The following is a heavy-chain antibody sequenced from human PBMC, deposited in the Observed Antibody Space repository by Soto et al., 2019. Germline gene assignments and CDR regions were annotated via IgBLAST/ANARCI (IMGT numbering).Heavy chain of an antibody. CDR3: ARERNMYGMDV. J-gene: IGHJ6*02. D-gene: IGHD1-1*01. Sequence: QVQLVQSGAEVKQPGASVKVSCKASGYTFTSYDINWVRQATGQGLEWMGWMNPNTGNTVYAQKFQDRVTMTRNTSTSTAYMELSSLRSEDTVVYYCARERNMYGMDVWGQGTTVTVSS. CDR1: GYTFTSYD. CDR2: MNPNTGNT. V-gene: IGHV1-8*01.